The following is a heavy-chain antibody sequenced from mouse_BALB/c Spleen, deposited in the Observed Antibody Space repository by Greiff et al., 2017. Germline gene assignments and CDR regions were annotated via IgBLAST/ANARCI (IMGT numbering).Heavy chain of an antibody. V-gene: IGHV5-17*02. CDR1: GFTFSSFG. D-gene: IGHD2-1*01. CDR2: ISSGSSTI. J-gene: IGHJ3*01. Sequence: EVQGVESGGGLVQPGGSRKLSCAASGFTFSSFGMHWVRPAPEKGLEWVAYISSGSSTIYYADTVKGRFTISRDNPKNTLFLQMTRLRSEDTAMYYCARSRGNYCFAYWGQGTLVTVSA. CDR3: ARSRGNYCFAY.